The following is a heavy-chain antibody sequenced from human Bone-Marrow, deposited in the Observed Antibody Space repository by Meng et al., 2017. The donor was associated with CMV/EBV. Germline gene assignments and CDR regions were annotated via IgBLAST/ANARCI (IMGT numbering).Heavy chain of an antibody. CDR3: AKDDHNWNEIYYGMDV. CDR1: GFTFSTYA. D-gene: IGHD1-1*01. J-gene: IGHJ6*02. Sequence: GESLKISCAASGFTFSTYAMHWVRQAPGKGLEWVAVISFDGSNKYYADSVKGRFTISRDNSKNTLYLQMNSLRAEDTAVYYCAKDDHNWNEIYYGMDVWGQGTTVTVSS. CDR2: ISFDGSNK. V-gene: IGHV3-30-3*01.